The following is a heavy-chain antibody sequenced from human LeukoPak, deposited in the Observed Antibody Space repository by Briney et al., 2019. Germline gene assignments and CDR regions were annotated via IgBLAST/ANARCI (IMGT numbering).Heavy chain of an antibody. Sequence: SETLSLTCTVSGDSISSSSSHWGWIRQPPGKGLEWIGSIYYSGSAYYNPSLKSRVTILVDTSKNQFSLKLSSVIAADTAVYYCAGLQSHRPLDYWGQGTLVTVSS. CDR3: AGLQSHRPLDY. V-gene: IGHV4-39*07. D-gene: IGHD2-21*02. CDR1: GDSISSSSSH. CDR2: IYYSGSA. J-gene: IGHJ4*02.